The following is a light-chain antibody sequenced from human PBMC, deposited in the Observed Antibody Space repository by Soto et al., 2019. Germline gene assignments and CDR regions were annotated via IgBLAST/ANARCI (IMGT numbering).Light chain of an antibody. CDR3: SSYTSSSTVV. V-gene: IGLV2-14*01. J-gene: IGLJ2*01. CDR1: SSDVGGYNY. CDR2: DAS. Sequence: QSALTQPASVSGSPRQSITISCTGTSSDVGGYNYVSWYQQHPGKAPKLMIYDASNRPSGVSNRFSGSKSGNTASLTSSGLQAEDEADYYCSSYTSSSTVVFGGGTMLTVL.